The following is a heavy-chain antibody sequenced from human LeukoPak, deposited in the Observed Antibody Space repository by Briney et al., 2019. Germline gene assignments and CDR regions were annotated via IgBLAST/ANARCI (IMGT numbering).Heavy chain of an antibody. CDR3: AKSDDYNDRYYFVS. CDR2: ISGRGDNT. CDR1: GFTSSGYG. V-gene: IGHV3-23*01. J-gene: IGHJ4*02. D-gene: IGHD5-24*01. Sequence: GGSLRLSCAASGFTSSGYGMSWVRQAPGKGLEWVSGISGRGDNTDYADSVKGRFTISRDNSKNTLYLQMNSLRAEDTAVYYCAKSDDYNDRYYFVSWGQGTLVTVSS.